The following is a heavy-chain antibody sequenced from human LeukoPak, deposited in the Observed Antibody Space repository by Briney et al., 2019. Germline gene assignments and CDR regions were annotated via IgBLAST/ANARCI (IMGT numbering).Heavy chain of an antibody. CDR2: IIPIFGTA. J-gene: IGHJ3*02. V-gene: IGHV1-69*01. D-gene: IGHD6-13*01. Sequence: SVKVSCKASGGTFSSYAISWVRRAPGQGLEWMGGIIPIFGTANYAQKFQGRVTITADESTSTAYMELSSLRSEDTAVYYCARDTEAAVLQEGAFDIWGQGTMVTVSS. CDR1: GGTFSSYA. CDR3: ARDTEAAVLQEGAFDI.